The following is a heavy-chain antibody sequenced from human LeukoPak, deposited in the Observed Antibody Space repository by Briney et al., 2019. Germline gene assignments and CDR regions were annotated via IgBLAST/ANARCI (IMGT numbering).Heavy chain of an antibody. CDR1: GGSISSYY. Sequence: SETLSLTCTVSGGSISSYYWSWIRQPAGKGLEWIGRIYTSGSTNYNPSLKSRVTMSVDTSKNQFSLKLSSVTAADTAVYYCARDNGKSGELRGDFDYWGQGTLVTVSS. D-gene: IGHD1-26*01. CDR2: IYTSGST. CDR3: ARDNGKSGELRGDFDY. V-gene: IGHV4-4*07. J-gene: IGHJ4*02.